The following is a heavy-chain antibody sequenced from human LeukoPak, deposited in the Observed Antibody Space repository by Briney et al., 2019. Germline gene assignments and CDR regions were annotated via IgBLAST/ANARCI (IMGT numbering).Heavy chain of an antibody. CDR2: ISGSGDST. CDR3: AKSQGYDFWSGYYTGPAPLDY. J-gene: IGHJ4*02. D-gene: IGHD3-3*01. CDR1: GFTFSMYW. V-gene: IGHV3-23*01. Sequence: PGGSLRLSCEVSGFTFSMYWMTWVRQAPGKGLEWVSAISGSGDSTYYADSVKGRFTISRDNSKNTLYLQMNSLRAEDTAVYYCAKSQGYDFWSGYYTGPAPLDYWGQGTLVTVSS.